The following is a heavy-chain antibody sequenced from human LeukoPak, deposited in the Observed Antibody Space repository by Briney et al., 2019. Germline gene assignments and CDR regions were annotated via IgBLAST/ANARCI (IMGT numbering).Heavy chain of an antibody. CDR2: IKKDGSDK. V-gene: IGHV3-7*01. D-gene: IGHD6-19*01. CDR3: ARDASPGYNSAWFDAFDI. CDR1: GFTFSSYR. J-gene: IGHJ3*02. Sequence: GGSLRLSCAASGFTFSSYRMTWVRQAPGKGLEWVANIKKDGSDKNYVDSVKGRFTMSRDNAKNSLYLQMNSLRAEDTAVYYCARDASPGYNSAWFDAFDIWGQGTMVTVSS.